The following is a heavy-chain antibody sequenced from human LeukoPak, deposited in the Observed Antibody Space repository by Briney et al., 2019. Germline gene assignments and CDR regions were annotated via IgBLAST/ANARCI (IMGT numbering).Heavy chain of an antibody. CDR1: GGSINNGDYI. Sequence: PSQTLSLTCAVSGGSINNGDYIWTWIRQPPGKGLEWIGRFHHGGSPSYNPSLQSRVTISADTSKNQFSLNLRSVTDADTAVYYCARSLLSAGSGSYGFDPWGQGTLVTVSS. CDR2: FHHGGSP. D-gene: IGHD3-10*01. CDR3: ARSLLSAGSGSYGFDP. J-gene: IGHJ5*02. V-gene: IGHV4-30-4*01.